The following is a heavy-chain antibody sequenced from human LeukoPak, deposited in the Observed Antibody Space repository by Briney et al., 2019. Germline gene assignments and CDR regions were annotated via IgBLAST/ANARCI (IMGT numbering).Heavy chain of an antibody. CDR1: GGSISSGGYS. CDR2: IYHSGST. CDR3: GAIGFGEFSDY. V-gene: IGHV4-30-2*01. J-gene: IGHJ4*02. D-gene: IGHD3-10*01. Sequence: PSETLSLTCAVSGGSISSGGYSWSWIRQPPGKGLEWIGYIYHSGSTYYNPSLKSRVTISVDRSKNQFSLKLSSVTAADTAVYYCGAIGFGEFSDYWGQGTLVTVSS.